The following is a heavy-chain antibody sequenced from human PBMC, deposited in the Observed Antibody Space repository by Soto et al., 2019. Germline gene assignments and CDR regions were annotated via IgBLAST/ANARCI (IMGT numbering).Heavy chain of an antibody. CDR1: GFSLSTSEVG. CDR3: AHGSGWLFDY. CDR2: IYWDDDN. V-gene: IGHV2-5*02. Sequence: QITLKESGPTLVKPTQTLTLTCTFSGFSLSTSEVGVGWIRQPPGKALEWLALIYWDDDNRYSPSPRSRLTLTKDTSKNQVVLTMTNMDPVDTATYYCAHGSGWLFDYWGQGTLVTVSS. D-gene: IGHD6-19*01. J-gene: IGHJ4*02.